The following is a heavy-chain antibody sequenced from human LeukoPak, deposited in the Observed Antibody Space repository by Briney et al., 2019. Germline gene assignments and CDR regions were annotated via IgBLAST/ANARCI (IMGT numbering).Heavy chain of an antibody. CDR2: NNPNSDGT. D-gene: IGHD3-9*01. Sequence: GSVKVSCKASGYTFTGYYMHWVRQAPGQGREWMGGNNPNSDGTNYAQKFQGRVTMTRDTSISTAYMELSRLRSDDTALYYCARGDNILSSHYDFYFDYWGQGTQVTVSS. V-gene: IGHV1-2*02. CDR3: ARGDNILSSHYDFYFDY. J-gene: IGHJ4*02. CDR1: GYTFTGYY.